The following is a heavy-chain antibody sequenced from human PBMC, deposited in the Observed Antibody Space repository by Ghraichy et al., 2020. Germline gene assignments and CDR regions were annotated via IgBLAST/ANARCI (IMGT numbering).Heavy chain of an antibody. CDR3: AKSLGPLWFGELCGMDV. V-gene: IGHV3-23*01. J-gene: IGHJ6*02. CDR2: ISGSGGST. Sequence: GGSRRLSCAASGFTFSSYAMSWVRQAPGKGLEWVSAISGSGGSTYNADSVKGWFTISRDNSRNTLYLQMNSLRAEDTAVYYCAKSLGPLWFGELCGMDVWGQGTTVTVSS. D-gene: IGHD3-10*01. CDR1: GFTFSSYA.